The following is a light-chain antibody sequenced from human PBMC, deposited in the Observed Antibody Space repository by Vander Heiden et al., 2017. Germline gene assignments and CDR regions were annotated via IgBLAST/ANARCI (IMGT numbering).Light chain of an antibody. CDR3: RAWDSSTVG. V-gene: IGLV3-1*01. CDR1: KLGDKY. J-gene: IGLJ3*02. CDR2: QDS. Sequence: YDLTQPPPAPVSPGQTASITCCGDKLGDKYACWYQQKPGQSTVLVIYQDSKRPSGIPERFSGSNSGNTATLTISGTQAMDEADYYGRAWDSSTVGFGGGTKLTVL.